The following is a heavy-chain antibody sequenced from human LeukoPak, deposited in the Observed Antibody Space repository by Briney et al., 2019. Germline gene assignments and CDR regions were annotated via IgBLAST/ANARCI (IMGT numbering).Heavy chain of an antibody. CDR3: AKDGWLESGRTPFYFDS. Sequence: GGSLRLSCVASGFTFNKYSMNWVRQAPGKGLQWLSYISGTSRTIYYADSVKGRFAISRDNARNSLYLQMSSLRVEDTAVYYCAKDGWLESGRTPFYFDSWGQGTLVTVSS. V-gene: IGHV3-48*01. CDR2: ISGTSRTI. D-gene: IGHD3-10*01. J-gene: IGHJ4*02. CDR1: GFTFNKYS.